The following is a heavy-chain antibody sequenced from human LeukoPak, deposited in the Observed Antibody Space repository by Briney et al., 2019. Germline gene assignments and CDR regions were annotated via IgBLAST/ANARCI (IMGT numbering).Heavy chain of an antibody. CDR1: GYTLSNYD. CDR2: ISVYNGNT. D-gene: IGHD1-26*01. Sequence: ASVKVSCKASGYTLSNYDISWVRQAPGQGLEWMGWISVYNGNTNYAQKFQGRVTMTTDTSTSTAYMELRSLRSDDTAMYYCARVDSGSCYGHDYWGQGTLVTVTS. J-gene: IGHJ4*02. V-gene: IGHV1-18*01. CDR3: ARVDSGSCYGHDY.